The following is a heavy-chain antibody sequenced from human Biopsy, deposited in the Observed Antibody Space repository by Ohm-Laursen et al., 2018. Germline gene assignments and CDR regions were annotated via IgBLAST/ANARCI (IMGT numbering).Heavy chain of an antibody. Sequence: ASVKVSCNGSGYAVNDYFLHWLRQAPGQGPEGMGWISPNSGGTNYAQKFQGRVTMTTDTSTSTVYLELRRLISDDTAVYYCARDIMNRIAGLVARSDVFDVWGQGTLVTVSS. CDR3: ARDIMNRIAGLVARSDVFDV. CDR2: ISPNSGGT. D-gene: IGHD3-16*01. CDR1: GYAVNDYF. J-gene: IGHJ3*01. V-gene: IGHV1-2*02.